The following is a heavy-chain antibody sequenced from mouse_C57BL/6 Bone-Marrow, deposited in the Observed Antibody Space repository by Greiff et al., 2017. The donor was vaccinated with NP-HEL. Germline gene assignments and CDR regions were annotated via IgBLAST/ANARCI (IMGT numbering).Heavy chain of an antibody. D-gene: IGHD2-10*01. J-gene: IGHJ3*01. CDR1: GFTFSSYA. Sequence: EVMLVESGGGLVKPGGSLKLSCAASGFTFSSYAMSWVRQTPEKRLEWVATISDGGSYTYYPDNVKGRFTISRDNAKNNLYLQMSHLKSEDTAMYYCAREAPYQFFAYWGQGTLVTVSA. CDR3: AREAPYQFFAY. CDR2: ISDGGSYT. V-gene: IGHV5-4*01.